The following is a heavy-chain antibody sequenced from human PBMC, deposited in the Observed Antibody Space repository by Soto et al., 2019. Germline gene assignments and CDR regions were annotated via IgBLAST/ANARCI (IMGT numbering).Heavy chain of an antibody. Sequence: EVQLLESGGGLVQPGGSLRLSCAASGLTFSIYGMSWVRQAPGKGLEWVSALSGSGDSTYYADSVKGRFTISRDNSKNTLYLQMNSLRAEDTAVYYCARARRVGNQKYYFDYWGQGTLITVSS. CDR1: GLTFSIYG. V-gene: IGHV3-23*01. CDR2: LSGSGDST. CDR3: ARARRVGNQKYYFDY. J-gene: IGHJ4*02. D-gene: IGHD1-1*01.